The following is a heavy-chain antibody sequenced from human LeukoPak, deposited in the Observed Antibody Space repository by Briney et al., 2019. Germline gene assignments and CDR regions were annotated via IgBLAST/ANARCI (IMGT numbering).Heavy chain of an antibody. Sequence: GGSLRLSCAASGFPFSSHAMHWVRQAPGKGLEWVSYISSDSSAIYYADPVKGRFTISRDNAKNSLYLQMNSLRAEDTAVYYCARAGAFDFWGQGTTVTVSS. V-gene: IGHV3-48*01. J-gene: IGHJ6*02. CDR3: ARAGAFDF. CDR1: GFPFSSHA. D-gene: IGHD3/OR15-3a*01. CDR2: ISSDSSAI.